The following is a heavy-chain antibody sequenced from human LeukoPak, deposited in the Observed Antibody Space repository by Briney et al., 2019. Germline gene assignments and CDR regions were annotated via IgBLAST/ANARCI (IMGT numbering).Heavy chain of an antibody. J-gene: IGHJ4*02. D-gene: IGHD2-21*01. CDR2: ISAYNGNT. CDR1: GYTFTSYG. V-gene: IGHV1-18*01. Sequence: ASVTVSCKASGYTFTSYGISWVRQAPGQGLEWMGRISAYNGNTNYAQKLQGRVTMTTDTSTSTAYMELRSLRSDDTAVYYCARDSRSYCGGDCYADYWGQGTLVTVSS. CDR3: ARDSRSYCGGDCYADY.